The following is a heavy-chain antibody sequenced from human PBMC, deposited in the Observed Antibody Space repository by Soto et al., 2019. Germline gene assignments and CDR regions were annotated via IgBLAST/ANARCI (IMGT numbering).Heavy chain of an antibody. J-gene: IGHJ4*02. D-gene: IGHD5-12*01. CDR2: IWYDGSNK. V-gene: IGHV3-33*01. Sequence: PGGSLRLSCAASGFTFSSYGMHWVRQAPGKGLEWVAVIWYDGSNKYYADSVKGRFTISRDNSKNTLYLQMNSLRAEDTAVYYCARDPSRDGYNYPDYWGQGTLVTVSS. CDR1: GFTFSSYG. CDR3: ARDPSRDGYNYPDY.